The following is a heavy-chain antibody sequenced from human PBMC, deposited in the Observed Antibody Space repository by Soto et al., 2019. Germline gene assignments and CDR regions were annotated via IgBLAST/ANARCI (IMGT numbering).Heavy chain of an antibody. CDR1: GYRFTAYD. Sequence: QVQLVQSGAGVQKPGATANISCKASGYRFTAYDMHWVRQAPGQRLEWLGWINTATGDTKYSPSFQGRVTLSRDTSATTAYMELSRLRFEDTAVYYCARTRGYCSGGSCYPLDHWGQGTLVTVSS. D-gene: IGHD2-15*01. CDR3: ARTRGYCSGGSCYPLDH. CDR2: INTATGDT. V-gene: IGHV1-3*04. J-gene: IGHJ4*02.